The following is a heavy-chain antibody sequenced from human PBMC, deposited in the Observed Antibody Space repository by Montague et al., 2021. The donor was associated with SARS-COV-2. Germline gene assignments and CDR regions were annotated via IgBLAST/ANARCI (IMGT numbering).Heavy chain of an antibody. J-gene: IGHJ6*02. CDR1: GFSLRTAGTC. CDR3: ARLSGVAPRCYYEGMDV. CDR2: IDWDGDK. Sequence: PALVTPTQTLTLTCTFSGFSLRTAGTCVSWIRQPPGKAPQWLARIDWDGDKYYSRTLETRVSISTGTAKTQVVPTMTNVDPMDTATYYCARLSGVAPRCYYEGMDVWGQGTAVTVSS. V-gene: IGHV2-70*11. D-gene: IGHD7-27*01.